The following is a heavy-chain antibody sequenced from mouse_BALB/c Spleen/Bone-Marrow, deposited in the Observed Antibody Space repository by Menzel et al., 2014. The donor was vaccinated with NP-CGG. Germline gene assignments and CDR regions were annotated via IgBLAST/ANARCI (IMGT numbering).Heavy chain of an antibody. J-gene: IGHJ2*01. CDR2: ITPSNGST. CDR1: GYTFTSYW. D-gene: IGHD1-1*02. Sequence: DLVKPGASVKLSCKASGYTFTSYWINWVKQRPGQGLEWIGRITPSNGSTYYNEMFKGKATLIVDKSSSTAFIQLSSLVSEDAAVYLCARGGLHYFDDWGQGTTLTVSS. CDR3: ARGGLHYFDD. V-gene: IGHV1S41*01.